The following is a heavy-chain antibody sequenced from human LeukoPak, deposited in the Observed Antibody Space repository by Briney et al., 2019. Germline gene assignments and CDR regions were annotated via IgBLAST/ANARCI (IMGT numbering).Heavy chain of an antibody. Sequence: SETLSLTRTVSGGSISSDNYSWRWIRQPAGKGLEWIGRVYTSGSTNYSPSLKSRVTISVDTSKKQFSLKLSSVTAADTAVYYCAREKIGYYDGSGRGWFDPWGQGTLVTVSS. V-gene: IGHV4-61*02. J-gene: IGHJ5*02. D-gene: IGHD3-22*01. CDR1: GGSISSDNYS. CDR3: AREKIGYYDGSGRGWFDP. CDR2: VYTSGST.